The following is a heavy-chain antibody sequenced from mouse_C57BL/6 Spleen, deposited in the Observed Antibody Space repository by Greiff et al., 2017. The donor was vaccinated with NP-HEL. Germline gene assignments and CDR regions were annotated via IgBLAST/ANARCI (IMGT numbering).Heavy chain of an antibody. CDR3: ARQITTVVGGGYYYAMDY. CDR2: IWTGGGT. V-gene: IGHV2-9-1*01. CDR1: GFSLTSYA. J-gene: IGHJ4*01. D-gene: IGHD1-1*01. Sequence: VKLKESGPGLVAPSQSLSITCTVSGFSLTSYAISWVRQPPGKGLEWLGVIWTGGGTNYNSAPKSRLSISKDNSKSQVFLKMNSLQTDDTARYYCARQITTVVGGGYYYAMDYWGQGTSVTVSS.